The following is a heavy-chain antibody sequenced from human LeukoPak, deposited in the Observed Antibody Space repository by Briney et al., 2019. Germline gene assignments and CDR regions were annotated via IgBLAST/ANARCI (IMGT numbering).Heavy chain of an antibody. V-gene: IGHV3-23*01. J-gene: IGHJ3*01. Sequence: PGVSLRLSCAVSGFAFSSHAMTWVRQAPGKGLEWVSSISGSSEKTYYADSVKGRFTISRDSSQKILNLQMNNLRVEDTAIYYCARGSTYDFWSGDALDVWGQGTMVTVAS. D-gene: IGHD3-3*01. CDR2: ISGSSEKT. CDR3: ARGSTYDFWSGDALDV. CDR1: GFAFSSHA.